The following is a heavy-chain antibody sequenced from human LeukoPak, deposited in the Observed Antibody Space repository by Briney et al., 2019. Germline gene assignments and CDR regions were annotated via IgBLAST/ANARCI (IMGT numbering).Heavy chain of an antibody. D-gene: IGHD1-1*01. CDR2: INPSGGST. CDR3: ASTMSYRYYYYYMDV. V-gene: IGHV1-46*01. Sequence: GASVKVSCKASGYTFTSYYMHWVRQAPGQGLEWMGIINPSGGSTSYAQKFQGRVTMTRDMSTSTVYMELSSLRSEDTAVYYCASTMSYRYYYYYMDVWGKGPRSPSP. CDR1: GYTFTSYY. J-gene: IGHJ6*03.